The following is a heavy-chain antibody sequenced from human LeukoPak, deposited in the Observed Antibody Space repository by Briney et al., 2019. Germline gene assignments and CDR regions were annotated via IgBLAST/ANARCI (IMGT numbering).Heavy chain of an antibody. J-gene: IGHJ4*02. CDR3: ARGQTTVTN. CDR2: IKQDGSEK. Sequence: GGSLRLSCAASGFTLSIYWMSWVRQAPGKGGEWVAYIKQDGSEKYYVDSVKGRFTIYRDNAKNSLYLQMNSLRAEDTAVYFCARGQTTVTNWGQGTLVTVSS. V-gene: IGHV3-7*03. CDR1: GFTLSIYW. D-gene: IGHD4-17*01.